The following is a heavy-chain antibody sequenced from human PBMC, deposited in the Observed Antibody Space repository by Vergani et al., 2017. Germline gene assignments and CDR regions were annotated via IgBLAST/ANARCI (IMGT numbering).Heavy chain of an antibody. CDR2: IKSVSDGETR. J-gene: IGHJ4*02. D-gene: IGHD2-8*01. CDR1: GFIFNNAW. Sequence: EVQLVESGGGLVKPGGSLRLSCEASGFIFNNAWMSWVRQAPGKGLEYIGRIKSVSDGETRDYAAPVKGRFNISRDDSKNKVYLQMNSLRAEDTAVYYCARGYCTNSICRGKVDSWGQGTLVTVSS. CDR3: ARGYCTNSICRGKVDS. V-gene: IGHV3-15*01.